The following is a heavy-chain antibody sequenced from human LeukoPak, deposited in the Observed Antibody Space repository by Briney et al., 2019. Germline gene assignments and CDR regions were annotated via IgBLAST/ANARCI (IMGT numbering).Heavy chain of an antibody. CDR1: GGTFSSYA. D-gene: IGHD6-13*01. CDR2: MNPNSGNT. J-gene: IGHJ4*02. Sequence: ASVKVSCKASGGTFSSYAISWVRQAPGQGLEWMGWMNPNSGNTDFAQRFQGRVSITTNTSTSTAYMELSSLRSEDTGVYYCAIAAVGFDFWGQGTLVTVSS. CDR3: AIAAVGFDF. V-gene: IGHV1-8*03.